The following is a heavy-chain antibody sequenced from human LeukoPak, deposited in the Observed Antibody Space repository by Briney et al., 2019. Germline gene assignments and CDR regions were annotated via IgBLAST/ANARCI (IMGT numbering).Heavy chain of an antibody. CDR3: ARGQSGSYSIDY. CDR1: GGSFSGYY. J-gene: IGHJ4*02. CDR2: INHSGST. D-gene: IGHD1-26*01. Sequence: SETLSLTCAVYGGSFSGYYWSWIRQPPGKGLEWIGEINHSGSTNYNPSLKSRVTISVDKSKNQFSLKLSSVTAADTAVYYCARGQSGSYSIDYWGQGTLVTVSS. V-gene: IGHV4-34*01.